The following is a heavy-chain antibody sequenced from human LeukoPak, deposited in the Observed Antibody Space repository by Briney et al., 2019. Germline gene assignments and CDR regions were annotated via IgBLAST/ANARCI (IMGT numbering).Heavy chain of an antibody. CDR2: IIPILGIA. CDR3: ARGVELGQNWFDP. CDR1: GGTFTIYA. J-gene: IGHJ5*02. Sequence: ASVTVSFKASGGTFTIYAISWVRQAPGQGLEWMGRIIPILGIANYAQKFQGRVTITADKSTSTAYMELSSLRSEDTAVYYCARGVELGQNWFDPWGPGTLVTVSS. V-gene: IGHV1-69*04. D-gene: IGHD1-7*01.